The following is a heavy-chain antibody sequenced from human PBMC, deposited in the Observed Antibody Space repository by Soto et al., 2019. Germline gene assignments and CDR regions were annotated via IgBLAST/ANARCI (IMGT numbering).Heavy chain of an antibody. CDR3: ARDGIYDSSGAIDY. CDR2: IYYSGST. Sequence: PSETLSLTCTVSGGSISSYYWSWIRQPPGKGLEWIGYIYYSGSTNYNPSLKSRVTISVDTSKNQFSLKLSSVTAADTAVYYCARDGIYDSSGAIDYWGQGTLVTVSS. CDR1: GGSISSYY. J-gene: IGHJ4*02. V-gene: IGHV4-59*01. D-gene: IGHD3-22*01.